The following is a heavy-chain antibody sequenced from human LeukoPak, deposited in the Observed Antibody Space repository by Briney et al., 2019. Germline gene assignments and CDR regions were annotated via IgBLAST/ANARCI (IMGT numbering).Heavy chain of an antibody. CDR1: GFTFSSYA. D-gene: IGHD3-22*01. CDR2: ISYDGSNK. V-gene: IGHV3-30-3*01. J-gene: IGHJ6*02. Sequence: HSGGSLRLSCAASGFTFSSYAMHWVRQAPGKGLEWVVVISYDGSNKNYADSVKGRFTISRDNSKNTLYLQMNSLRAEDTALYYCARSSVYYHLYYYYYGMDVWGQGTTVTVSS. CDR3: ARSSVYYHLYYYYYGMDV.